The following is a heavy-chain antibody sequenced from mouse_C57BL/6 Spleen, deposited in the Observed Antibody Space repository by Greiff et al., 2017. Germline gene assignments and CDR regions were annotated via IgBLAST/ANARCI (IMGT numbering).Heavy chain of an antibody. J-gene: IGHJ2*01. Sequence: VQRVESGAELVKPGASVKISCKASGYAFSSYWMNWVKQRPGKGLEWIGQIYPGDGDTNYNGKFKGKATLTADKSSSTAYMQLSSLTSEDSAVYFCARERGPHYFDYWGQGTTLTVSS. V-gene: IGHV1-80*01. CDR3: ARERGPHYFDY. CDR1: GYAFSSYW. CDR2: IYPGDGDT.